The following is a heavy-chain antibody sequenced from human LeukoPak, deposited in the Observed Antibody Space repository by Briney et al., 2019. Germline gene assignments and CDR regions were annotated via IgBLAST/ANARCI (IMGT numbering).Heavy chain of an antibody. J-gene: IGHJ4*02. CDR1: GFTFSSYA. V-gene: IGHV3-30-3*01. Sequence: GGSLRLSCAASGFTFSSYAMHWVRQAPGKGLEWVAVISYDGSNKYYADSVKGRFTISRDNSKNTLYLQMNSLRAEDTAVYFRASGGRVKSPLYYWGQGTLVTVSS. D-gene: IGHD3-16*01. CDR2: ISYDGSNK. CDR3: ASGGRVKSPLYY.